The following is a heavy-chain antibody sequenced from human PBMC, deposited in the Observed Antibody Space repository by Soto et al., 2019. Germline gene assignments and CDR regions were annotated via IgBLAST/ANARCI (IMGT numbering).Heavy chain of an antibody. D-gene: IGHD1-1*01. V-gene: IGHV4-59*01. CDR2: IYNSGRY. Sequence: SETLCLTCTVSGGSISSYYWSWIRQPPGKGLEWIGYIYNSGRYNYNPSLESRLTISIDTSKNQFSLRLASVTAADTAVYYCARTLPNRQLFDSWSQGTLVTVSS. CDR1: GGSISSYY. J-gene: IGHJ4*02. CDR3: ARTLPNRQLFDS.